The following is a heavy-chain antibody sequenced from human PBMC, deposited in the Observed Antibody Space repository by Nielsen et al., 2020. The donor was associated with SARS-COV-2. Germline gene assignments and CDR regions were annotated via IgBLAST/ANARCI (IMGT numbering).Heavy chain of an antibody. D-gene: IGHD3-22*01. CDR2: INTNTGNP. V-gene: IGHV7-4-1*02. Sequence: ASVKVSCKASGYTFTSYAMNWVRQAPGQGLEWMGRINTNTGNPTYAQGFTGRFVFSLDTSVSTAYLQISSLKAEDTAVYYCARDSYPYYFYDSRPYQDSWGQGTLVTVSS. J-gene: IGHJ4*02. CDR3: ARDSYPYYFYDSRPYQDS. CDR1: GYTFTSYA.